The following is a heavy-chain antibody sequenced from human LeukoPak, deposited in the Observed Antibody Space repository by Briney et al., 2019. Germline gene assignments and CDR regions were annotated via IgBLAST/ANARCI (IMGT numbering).Heavy chain of an antibody. CDR3: ARGRTEGATVTTAY. V-gene: IGHV3-74*01. D-gene: IGHD4-17*01. Sequence: GGSLRLSCAASGFTFSSYWMHWFRQAPGKGLVWVSRINSDGSITTYADSVKGRFTISRDNAKNTLYLQMNSLRAEDTAVYYCARGRTEGATVTTAYWGQGALATVSS. CDR1: GFTFSSYW. J-gene: IGHJ4*02. CDR2: INSDGSIT.